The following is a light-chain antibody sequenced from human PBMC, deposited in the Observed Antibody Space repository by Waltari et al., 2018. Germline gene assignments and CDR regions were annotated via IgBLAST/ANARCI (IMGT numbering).Light chain of an antibody. CDR3: ATWDDSLNGRV. J-gene: IGLJ3*02. CDR2: VNH. CDR1: TSNIRRVT. V-gene: IGLV1-44*01. Sequence: SVLTQPPSASGPPGHRVPIPFSGLTSNIRRVTVDWYHQVPATPPKHLIYVNHQRPTGVPDRFSGSKSGTSASLAITGLQSEDEADYYCATWDDSLNGRVFGGGTKLTVL.